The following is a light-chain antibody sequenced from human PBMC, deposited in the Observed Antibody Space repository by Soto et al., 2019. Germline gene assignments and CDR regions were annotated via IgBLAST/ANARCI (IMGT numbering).Light chain of an antibody. CDR2: DVS. CDR3: RSYTGSGTRV. V-gene: IGLV2-14*01. J-gene: IGLJ1*01. CDR1: SSDVGRYNY. Sequence: HSVLTQPASVSEAPGQSITISCTGTSSDVGRYNYVSWYQQHPGKAPQLMIHDVSNRPSGVSNRFSGSKSGHTASLTISGLQAEYEADYYCRSYTGSGTRVFGTGTKVTVL.